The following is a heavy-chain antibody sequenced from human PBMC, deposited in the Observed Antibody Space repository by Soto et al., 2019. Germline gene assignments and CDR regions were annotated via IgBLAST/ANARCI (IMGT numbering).Heavy chain of an antibody. CDR1: GGSISNNY. J-gene: IGHJ4*02. Sequence: QVQLQESGPGLVKPSETLSLTCSVSGGSISNNYWTWIRQPPGKGLEWIGYIYYSGSTNYNPSLKSRVTISVDTSKNQFSLRLTSVTAVDTAVYYCARKISTTMAFDFWGQGTLVTVSS. CDR3: ARKISTTMAFDF. CDR2: IYYSGST. V-gene: IGHV4-59*01. D-gene: IGHD5-18*01.